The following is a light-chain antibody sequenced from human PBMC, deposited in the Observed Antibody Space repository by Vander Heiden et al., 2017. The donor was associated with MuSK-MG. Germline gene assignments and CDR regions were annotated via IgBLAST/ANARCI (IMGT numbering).Light chain of an antibody. CDR3: RYTDHSIKGSMI. J-gene: IGLJ2*01. V-gene: IGLV1-40*01. CDR2: GNT. CDR1: SPNIGAGYD. Sequence: QSVLTQPPSVSGAPGQRVTISCPGSSPNIGAGYDVHWYQQVPGTAPKLLIFGNTNRPSGVSDRCSCATTGASASPAITGRQAEDEADDHCRYTDHSIKGSMIFGGGTKLTVL.